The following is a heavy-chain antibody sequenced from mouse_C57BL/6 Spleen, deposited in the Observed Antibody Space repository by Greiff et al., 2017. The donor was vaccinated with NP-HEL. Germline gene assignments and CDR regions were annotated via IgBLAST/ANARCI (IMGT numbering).Heavy chain of an antibody. Sequence: VQLQQSGAELVRPGASVTLSCKASGYIFTDYEMHWVKQTPVHGLEWIGAIDPETGGTAYNQKFKGKAILTADKSSSTAYMELRSLTSEDSAVYYCTPYYYGSSYYFDYWGQGTTLTVSS. CDR2: IDPETGGT. J-gene: IGHJ2*01. CDR1: GYIFTDYE. D-gene: IGHD1-1*01. CDR3: TPYYYGSSYYFDY. V-gene: IGHV1-15*01.